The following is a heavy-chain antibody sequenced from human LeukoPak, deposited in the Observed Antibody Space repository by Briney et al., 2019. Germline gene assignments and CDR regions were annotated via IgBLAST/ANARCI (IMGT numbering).Heavy chain of an antibody. V-gene: IGHV4-61*02. CDR2: IYTSGST. Sequence: PSETLSLTCTVSGGSISSGSYYWSWIRQPAGKGLEWIGRIYTSGSTNYNPSLKSRVTISIDTSKNQFSLKLNSVTAADTAVYYCASAGYGDYVFLDYWGQGTLVTVSS. J-gene: IGHJ4*02. CDR1: GGSISSGSYY. D-gene: IGHD4-17*01. CDR3: ASAGYGDYVFLDY.